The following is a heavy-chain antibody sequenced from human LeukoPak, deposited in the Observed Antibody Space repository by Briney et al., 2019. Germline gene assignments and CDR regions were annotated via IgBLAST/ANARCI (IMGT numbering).Heavy chain of an antibody. V-gene: IGHV4-39*07. J-gene: IGHJ4*02. CDR1: GGSISSSSYY. CDR2: IYHSGST. Sequence: SETLSLTCTVSGGSISSSSYYWGWIRQPPGKGLEWIGEIYHSGSTNYNPSLKSRVTISVDKSKNQFSLKLSSVTAADTAVYYCARGAPMVRGVSDYFDYWGQGTLVTVSS. CDR3: ARGAPMVRGVSDYFDY. D-gene: IGHD3-10*01.